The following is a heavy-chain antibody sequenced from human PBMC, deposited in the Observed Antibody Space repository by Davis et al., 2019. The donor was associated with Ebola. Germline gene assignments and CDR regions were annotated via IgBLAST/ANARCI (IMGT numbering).Heavy chain of an antibody. CDR2: VILKSGAT. CDR3: ARGHNYAHEY. Sequence: ASVKVSCKASGYTFTHYNIHWMPQALGQGLEWLGRVILKSGATNYAQKFQGRVTMTRDTSISTVYMELSSLRYDDTADYYCARGHNYAHEYWGQGTLVTVSS. J-gene: IGHJ4*02. V-gene: IGHV1-2*06. D-gene: IGHD4-11*01. CDR1: GYTFTHYN.